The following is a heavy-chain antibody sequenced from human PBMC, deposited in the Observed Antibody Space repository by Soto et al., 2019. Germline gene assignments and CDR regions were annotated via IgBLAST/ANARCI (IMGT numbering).Heavy chain of an antibody. CDR1: GYSFTSYW. CDR2: IDPSDSYT. D-gene: IGHD2-15*01. V-gene: IGHV5-10-1*01. Sequence: PVESLKSSGNGAGYSFTSYWISWVRQMPGKGLEWMGRIDPSDSYTNYSPSFQGHVTISADKSISTAYLQWSSLKASDTAMYYCARRYCSGGSCYTWFDPWGQGTLVTVSS. CDR3: ARRYCSGGSCYTWFDP. J-gene: IGHJ5*02.